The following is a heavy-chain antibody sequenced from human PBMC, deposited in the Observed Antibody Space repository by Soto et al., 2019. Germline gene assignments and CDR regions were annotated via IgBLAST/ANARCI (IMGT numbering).Heavy chain of an antibody. J-gene: IGHJ4*02. CDR3: AKRAPKQVLRYFDWSNPFDY. CDR2: ISGSGGST. CDR1: GDSISNDN. V-gene: IGHV3-23*01. Sequence: ETLSLTCTVSGDSISNDNWWSWVRQAPGKGLEWVSAISGSGGSTYYADSVKGRFTISRDNSKNTLYLQMNSLRAEDTAVYYCAKRAPKQVLRYFDWSNPFDYWGQGTLVTVSS. D-gene: IGHD3-9*01.